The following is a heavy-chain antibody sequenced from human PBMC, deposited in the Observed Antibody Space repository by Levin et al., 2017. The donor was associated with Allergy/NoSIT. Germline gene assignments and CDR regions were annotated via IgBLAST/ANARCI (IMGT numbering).Heavy chain of an antibody. CDR3: ARDTGTYVATDP. Sequence: ESLKISCTVSGDPLKSGNYYWSWIRQTPGKGLEWIGYVYYTGTTYYNPSLKSRVSMSLDAFKNQFSLKLTSVTAADAAVYYCARDTGTYVATDPWGPGTLVTVSS. J-gene: IGHJ4*02. CDR1: GDPLKSGNYY. CDR2: VYYTGTT. D-gene: IGHD1-26*01. V-gene: IGHV4-61*01.